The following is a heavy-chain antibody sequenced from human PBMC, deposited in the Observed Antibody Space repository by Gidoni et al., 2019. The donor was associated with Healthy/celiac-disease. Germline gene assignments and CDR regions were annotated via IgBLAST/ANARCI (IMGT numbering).Heavy chain of an antibody. CDR2: ISGSGGST. CDR1: GFTFSSYA. CDR3: AKSPHSSGRRTYFDY. V-gene: IGHV3-23*01. Sequence: EVQLLESGGGLVQPGGSLRLSCAASGFTFSSYAMSWVRQAPGKGLEWVSAISGSGGSTYYADSVKGRFTMSRDNSKNTLYLQMNSLRAEDTAVYYCAKSPHSSGRRTYFDYWGQGTLVTVSS. J-gene: IGHJ4*02. D-gene: IGHD6-19*01.